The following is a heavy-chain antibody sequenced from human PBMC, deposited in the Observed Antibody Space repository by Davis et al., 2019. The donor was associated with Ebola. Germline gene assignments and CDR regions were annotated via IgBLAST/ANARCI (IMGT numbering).Heavy chain of an antibody. Sequence: GESLKISCAASGFTFSSYAMHWVRQAPGKGLEWVAVISYDGSNKYYADSVKGRFTISRDNSKNTLYLQMNSLRAEDTAVYYCARVGYGSGFYYYYMDVWGKGTTVTVSS. CDR2: ISYDGSNK. V-gene: IGHV3-30-3*01. J-gene: IGHJ6*03. D-gene: IGHD3-3*01. CDR3: ARVGYGSGFYYYYMDV. CDR1: GFTFSSYA.